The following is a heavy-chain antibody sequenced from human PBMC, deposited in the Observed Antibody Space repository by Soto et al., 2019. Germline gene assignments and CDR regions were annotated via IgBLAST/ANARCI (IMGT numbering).Heavy chain of an antibody. CDR1: GYTFTSYE. D-gene: IGHD2-15*01. CDR3: ARVYCSGGGCYGIDY. V-gene: IGHV1-46*01. Sequence: ASVKVSCKASGYTFTSYEMYWVRRAPGQGLEWMGIISPSDGSTTYAQKFQGRVTMTRDTSTSTVYMELSSLRSEDTAVYYCARVYCSGGGCYGIDYWGQGTLVTVSS. J-gene: IGHJ4*02. CDR2: ISPSDGST.